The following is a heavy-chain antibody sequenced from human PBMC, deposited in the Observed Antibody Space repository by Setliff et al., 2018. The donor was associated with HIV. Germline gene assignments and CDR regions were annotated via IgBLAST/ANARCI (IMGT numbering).Heavy chain of an antibody. CDR1: GYTFTRYY. CDR3: ASKVHCTSGVCLDAFDI. V-gene: IGHV1-69*13. J-gene: IGHJ3*02. Sequence: SVKVSCKASGYTFTRYYIHWVRQAPGQGLEWMGGIIPIFGTANYAQKFQGRVTITADESTSTAYMELSRLRSDDTAVYYCASKVHCTSGVCLDAFDIWGQGTMVTVSS. D-gene: IGHD2-8*01. CDR2: IIPIFGTA.